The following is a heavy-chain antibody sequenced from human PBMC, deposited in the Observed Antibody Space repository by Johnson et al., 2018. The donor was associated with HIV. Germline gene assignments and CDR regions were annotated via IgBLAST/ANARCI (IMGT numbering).Heavy chain of an antibody. CDR1: GFSFSTYN. Sequence: QVQLVESGGGVVQPGRSLRLSCAASGFSFSTYNMHWVRHAPGRGLEWVAFISYSGSDTYYVDSVKGRFTVSRDNSENTLYLQVDSLRVEDTAVYYCARGEGAYCGGDCYYAFDIWGQGTMVTVSS. CDR3: ARGEGAYCGGDCYYAFDI. D-gene: IGHD2-21*02. J-gene: IGHJ3*02. V-gene: IGHV3-30*03. CDR2: ISYSGSDT.